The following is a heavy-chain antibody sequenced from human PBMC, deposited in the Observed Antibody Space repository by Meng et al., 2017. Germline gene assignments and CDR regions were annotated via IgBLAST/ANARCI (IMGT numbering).Heavy chain of an antibody. Sequence: SVKVSCEASGGTFSSYAISWVRQAPGQGLEWMGGIIPIFGTANYAQKFQGRVTITADKSTSTAYMELSSLRSEDTAVYYCARGGYYGSGQIFDYWGQGTLVTVSS. J-gene: IGHJ4*02. CDR3: ARGGYYGSGQIFDY. V-gene: IGHV1-69*06. CDR1: GGTFSSYA. CDR2: IIPIFGTA. D-gene: IGHD3-10*01.